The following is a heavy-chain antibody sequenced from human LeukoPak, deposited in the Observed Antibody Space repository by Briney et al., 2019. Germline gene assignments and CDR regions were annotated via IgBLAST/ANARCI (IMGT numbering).Heavy chain of an antibody. CDR3: ARALGRMAAAGPPEGY. D-gene: IGHD6-13*01. CDR2: ISYSSSYT. J-gene: IGHJ4*02. Sequence: RGSLRLSCAASGFTFRRYAMHWVRQAPGKLLEWVAVISYSSSYTYYADSVKGRFTISRDNAKNSLYLQMNSLRAEDTAVYYCARALGRMAAAGPPEGYWGQGTLVTVSS. V-gene: IGHV3-21*01. CDR1: GFTFRRYA.